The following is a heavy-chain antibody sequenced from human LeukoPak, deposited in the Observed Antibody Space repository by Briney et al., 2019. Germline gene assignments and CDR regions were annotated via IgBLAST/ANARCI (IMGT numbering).Heavy chain of an antibody. V-gene: IGHV3-23*01. CDR1: GFTFSSYA. J-gene: IGHJ4*02. Sequence: GGTLRLSCTAYGFTFSSYAMSWVRQAPGKGLEWVSAISGSGGSTYYADSVKGRFTISRDNSKNTLYLQMNSLRAEDTAVYYCAKDKAYYYGSGIPDWGQGTLVTVSS. D-gene: IGHD3-10*01. CDR2: ISGSGGST. CDR3: AKDKAYYYGSGIPD.